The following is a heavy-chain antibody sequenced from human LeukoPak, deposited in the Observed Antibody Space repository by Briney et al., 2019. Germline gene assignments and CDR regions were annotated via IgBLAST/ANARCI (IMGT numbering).Heavy chain of an antibody. CDR1: GGSISSYY. Sequence: SETLSLTYTVSGGSISSYYWSWIRQPPGKGLEWIGYIYYSGSTNYNPSLKSRVTISVDTSKNQFSLKLSSVTAADTAVYYCARGSYDTRDWYFDLWGRGTLVTVSS. D-gene: IGHD3-22*01. J-gene: IGHJ2*01. V-gene: IGHV4-59*01. CDR2: IYYSGST. CDR3: ARGSYDTRDWYFDL.